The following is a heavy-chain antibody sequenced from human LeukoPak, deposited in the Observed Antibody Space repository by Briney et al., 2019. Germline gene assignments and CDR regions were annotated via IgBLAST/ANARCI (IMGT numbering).Heavy chain of an antibody. CDR3: AREEVAALSDFDY. J-gene: IGHJ4*02. CDR1: GGSIADYY. CDR2: IFYSGST. Sequence: PSETLSLTCTVSGGSIADYYWSWIRQPPGKGLEWIGYIFYSGSTNYNPSLKSRVTISVDTSKNQFSLKLSSVTAADTAVYYCAREEVAALSDFDYWGQGTLVTVSS. D-gene: IGHD6-6*01. V-gene: IGHV4-59*12.